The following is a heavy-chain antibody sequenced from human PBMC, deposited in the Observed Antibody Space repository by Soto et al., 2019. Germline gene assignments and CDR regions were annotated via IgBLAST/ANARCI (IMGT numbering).Heavy chain of an antibody. CDR2: ISAYNGNT. Sequence: ASVKVSCKASGYTFTSYGISWVRQAPGQGLEWMGWISAYNGNTNYAQKLQGRVTMTTDTSTSTAYMELRSLRSDDTAVYYCARDLDTGYCSGGSRAIDYWGQGTLVTVSS. V-gene: IGHV1-18*01. J-gene: IGHJ4*02. D-gene: IGHD2-15*01. CDR3: ARDLDTGYCSGGSRAIDY. CDR1: GYTFTSYG.